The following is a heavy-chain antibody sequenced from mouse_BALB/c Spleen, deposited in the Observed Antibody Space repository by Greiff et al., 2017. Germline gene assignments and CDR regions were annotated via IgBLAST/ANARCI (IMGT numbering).Heavy chain of an antibody. J-gene: IGHJ2*01. CDR2: ISNGGGST. CDR1: GFTFSSYT. CDR3: ARITTVVALDY. V-gene: IGHV5-12-2*01. D-gene: IGHD1-1*01. Sequence: EVKVEESGGGLVQPGGSLKLSCAASGFTFSSYTMSWVRQTPEKRLEWVAYISNGGGSTYYPDTVKGRFTISRDNAKNTLYLQMSSLKSEDTAMYYCARITTVVALDYWGQGTTLTVSS.